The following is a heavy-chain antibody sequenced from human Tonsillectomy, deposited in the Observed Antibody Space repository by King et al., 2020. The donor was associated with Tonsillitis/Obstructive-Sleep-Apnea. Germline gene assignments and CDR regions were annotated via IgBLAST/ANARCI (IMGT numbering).Heavy chain of an antibody. D-gene: IGHD1-26*01. CDR1: GFTFSNYG. Sequence: VQLVESGGGVVQPGRSLRLSCAASGFTFSNYGMHWVRQAPGKGLEWVAVIAYDGSDKYYADSVKGRFTISRDNSKNTLYVEMNSLRAEDTAVYYCAKASWIYFLREAFDILGQATMATFPS. J-gene: IGHJ3*02. CDR2: IAYDGSDK. V-gene: IGHV3-30*18. CDR3: AKASWIYFLREAFDI.